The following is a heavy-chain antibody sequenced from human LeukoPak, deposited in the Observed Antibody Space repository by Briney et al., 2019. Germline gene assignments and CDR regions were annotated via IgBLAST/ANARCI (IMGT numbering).Heavy chain of an antibody. CDR1: GGSISSGDYY. V-gene: IGHV4-30-4*08. J-gene: IGHJ4*02. D-gene: IGHD6-13*01. CDR3: ARGQQLVNGFDY. Sequence: PSQTLSLTCTVSGGSISSGDYYWSWIRQPPGKGLEWIGYIYYGGSTYCNPSLKSRVTISVDTSKNQFSLKLSSVTAADTAVYYCARGQQLVNGFDYWGQGTLVTVSS. CDR2: IYYGGST.